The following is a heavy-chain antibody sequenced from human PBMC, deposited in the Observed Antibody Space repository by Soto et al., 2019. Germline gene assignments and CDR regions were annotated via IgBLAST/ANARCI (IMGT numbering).Heavy chain of an antibody. J-gene: IGHJ5*02. V-gene: IGHV4-59*01. CDR1: GGSISSYY. CDR2: IYYSGST. Sequence: SETLSLTCTVSGGSISSYYWSWIRQPPGKGLEWIGYIYYSGSTNYNPSLKSRVTISVDTSKNQFSLKLSSVTAADTAVYYCARGIAVAGGGDFWYDPWGQGTLGTVAS. CDR3: ARGIAVAGGGDFWYDP. D-gene: IGHD6-19*01.